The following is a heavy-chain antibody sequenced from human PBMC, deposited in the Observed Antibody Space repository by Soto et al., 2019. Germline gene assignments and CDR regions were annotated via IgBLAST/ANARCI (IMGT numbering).Heavy chain of an antibody. CDR2: INAGNGNT. Sequence: ASVKVSCKASGYTFTSYAMHWVRQAPGQRLEWMGWINAGNGNTKYSQKFQGRVTITRDTSASTAYMELSSVTAADTAVYYCARAVVRGVKRYNWFEPWGQGTLVNVSS. J-gene: IGHJ5*02. V-gene: IGHV1-3*01. CDR3: ARAVVRGVKRYNWFEP. CDR1: GYTFTSYA. D-gene: IGHD3-10*01.